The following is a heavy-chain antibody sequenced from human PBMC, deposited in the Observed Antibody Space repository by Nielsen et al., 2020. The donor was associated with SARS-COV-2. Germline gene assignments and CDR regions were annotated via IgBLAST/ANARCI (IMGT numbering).Heavy chain of an antibody. Sequence: SETLSLTCTVSGGSISSYYWSWIRQPPGKGLEWIGYIYYSGSTNYNPSLKSRVTISVDTSKNQFSLKLSSVTAADTAVYYCARVWIQLLYAFDIWGQGTMVTVSS. J-gene: IGHJ3*02. CDR3: ARVWIQLLYAFDI. CDR2: IYYSGST. D-gene: IGHD5-18*01. V-gene: IGHV4-59*12. CDR1: GGSISSYY.